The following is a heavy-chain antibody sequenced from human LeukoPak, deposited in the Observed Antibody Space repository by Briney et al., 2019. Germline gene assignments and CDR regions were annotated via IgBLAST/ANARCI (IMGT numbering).Heavy chain of an antibody. Sequence: GGSLRLSCAASGFTFSSYAMSWVRQAPGKGLEWVSAISGSGGSTYYADSVKGRFTISRDNSKNTLYLQMNRLRAEDTAVYYCARVLWELLGRGGSYYFDYWGQGTLVTVSS. CDR2: ISGSGGST. J-gene: IGHJ4*02. D-gene: IGHD1-26*01. CDR3: ARVLWELLGRGGSYYFDY. V-gene: IGHV3-23*01. CDR1: GFTFSSYA.